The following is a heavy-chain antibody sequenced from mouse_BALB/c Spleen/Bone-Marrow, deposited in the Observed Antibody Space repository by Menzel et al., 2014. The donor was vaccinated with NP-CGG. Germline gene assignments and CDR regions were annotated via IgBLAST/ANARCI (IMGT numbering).Heavy chain of an antibody. CDR3: ARHDYAY. V-gene: IGHV5-9-3*01. CDR1: GFTFSSYA. D-gene: IGHD2-4*01. CDR2: ISSGGSYT. Sequence: VNVVESGGGLVKPGGSLKLSCAASGFTFSSYAMSWVRQTPEKRLEWVATISSGGSYTYYPDRVKGRFTISRDNAKNTLYLQMSSLRSEDTAMYYCARHDYAYWGQGTLVTVSA. J-gene: IGHJ3*01.